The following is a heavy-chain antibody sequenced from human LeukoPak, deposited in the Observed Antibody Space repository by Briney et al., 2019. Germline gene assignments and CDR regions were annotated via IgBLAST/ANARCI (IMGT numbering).Heavy chain of an antibody. CDR3: ARRFTRSSGWYFDWFDP. D-gene: IGHD6-19*01. Sequence: DPSETLSLTCAVYGGSFSGYYWSWIRQPPGKGLEWIGEINHSGSTNYNPSLKSRVTISVDTSKNQFSLKLSSVTAADTAVYYCARRFTRSSGWYFDWFDPWGQGTLVTVSS. V-gene: IGHV4-34*01. J-gene: IGHJ5*02. CDR1: GGSFSGYY. CDR2: INHSGST.